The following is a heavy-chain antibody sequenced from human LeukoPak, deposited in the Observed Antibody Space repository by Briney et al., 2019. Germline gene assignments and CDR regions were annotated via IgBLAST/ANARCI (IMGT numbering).Heavy chain of an antibody. Sequence: TGGSLRLSCAASGFTFSSYWMHWVRQAPGKGLVWVSRINSDGSSTSYADSVKGRFTISRDNAKNSLYLQMNSLRAEDTALYYCARTKLNILRFLEWYLFDYWGQGTLVTVSS. CDR1: GFTFSSYW. V-gene: IGHV3-74*01. CDR2: INSDGSST. D-gene: IGHD3-3*01. J-gene: IGHJ4*02. CDR3: ARTKLNILRFLEWYLFDY.